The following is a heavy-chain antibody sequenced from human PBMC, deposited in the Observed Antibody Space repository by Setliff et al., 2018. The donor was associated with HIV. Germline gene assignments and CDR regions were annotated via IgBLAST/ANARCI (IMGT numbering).Heavy chain of an antibody. CDR2: ISGGSDLK. J-gene: IGHJ4*02. CDR1: GFSFGTYS. V-gene: IGHV3-48*01. CDR3: VKGRWASPFDN. D-gene: IGHD3-16*01. Sequence: GGSLRLSCAASGFSFGTYSMNWVRQAPGKGLEWVSYISGGSDLKDYADSVKGRFTISRDNVKNSLYLQMNSLRAEDTAMYYCVKGRWASPFDNWGQGTLVTVSS.